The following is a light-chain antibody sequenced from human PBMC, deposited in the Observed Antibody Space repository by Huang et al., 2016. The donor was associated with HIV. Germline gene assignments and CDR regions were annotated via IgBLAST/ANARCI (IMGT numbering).Light chain of an antibody. J-gene: IGKJ1*01. CDR2: AAS. CDR3: QRYNIAPRA. Sequence: DIQLTQSPSSLSVSPGVRVTLTCRTSQNIDTFLAWYQQKPGGVPKLLIYAASTLQSGGPSRFSGRGSGTDFALTISSLQPEDAATYYCQRYNIAPRAFGQGTTV. CDR1: QNIDTF. V-gene: IGKV1-27*01.